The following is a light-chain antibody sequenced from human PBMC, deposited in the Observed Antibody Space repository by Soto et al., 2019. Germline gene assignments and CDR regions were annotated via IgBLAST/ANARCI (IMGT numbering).Light chain of an antibody. V-gene: IGLV2-14*03. J-gene: IGLJ1*01. Sequence: HSVLTQPASVSGAPGQSITISCTGTDSDVGGFNYVSWYQQYPGKAPKLMIYDVSDRPSGVSNRFSGSKSGNTASLTISGLQAEDEADYYCSSYTAYTTYVFGTGTKVTVL. CDR3: SSYTAYTTYV. CDR1: DSDVGGFNY. CDR2: DVS.